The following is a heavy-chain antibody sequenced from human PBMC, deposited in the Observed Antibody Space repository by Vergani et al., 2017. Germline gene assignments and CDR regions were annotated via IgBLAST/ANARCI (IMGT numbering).Heavy chain of an antibody. CDR1: GYTFTSYA. D-gene: IGHD3-10*01. J-gene: IGHJ4*02. CDR3: ARDPPDNGSGSYYPLDY. V-gene: IGHV7-4-1*02. CDR2: INTNTGNP. Sequence: QVQLLQSGSELKKPGASVRISCEASGYTFTSYAMNWVRQAPGQGLEWMGWINTNTGNPTYAQGFTGRFVFSLDTSVSTAYLQISSLKAEDTAVYYCARDPPDNGSGSYYPLDYWGQGTLVTVSS.